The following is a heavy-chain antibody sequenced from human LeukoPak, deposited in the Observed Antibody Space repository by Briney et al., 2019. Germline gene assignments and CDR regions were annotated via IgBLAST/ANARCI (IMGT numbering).Heavy chain of an antibody. J-gene: IGHJ4*02. CDR2: IRYDGSNK. Sequence: PGGSLRLSCAACGFTFSSYGMHWVRQAPGKGLEWVAFIRYDGSNKYYADSVKGRFTISRDNSKNTLYLQMNSLRAEDTAVYYCAKDLSLPLAVAGILGYRGQGTLVTVSS. CDR1: GFTFSSYG. CDR3: AKDLSLPLAVAGILGY. V-gene: IGHV3-30*02. D-gene: IGHD6-19*01.